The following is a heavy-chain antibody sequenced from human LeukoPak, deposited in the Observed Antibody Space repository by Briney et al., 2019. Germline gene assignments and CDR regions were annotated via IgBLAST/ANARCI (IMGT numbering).Heavy chain of an antibody. J-gene: IGHJ4*02. CDR2: INPNSGGT. D-gene: IGHD3-22*01. V-gene: IGHV1-2*06. CDR1: GYTFTGYY. Sequence: ATVKVSCKASGYTFTGYYMHWVRQAPGQGLEWVGRINPNSGGTNYEQKFQGRVTMTRDTSISTAYMELGRLRSDDTAVYYCARVKYYYDSSGYPYYWGQGTLVTVSS. CDR3: ARVKYYYDSSGYPYY.